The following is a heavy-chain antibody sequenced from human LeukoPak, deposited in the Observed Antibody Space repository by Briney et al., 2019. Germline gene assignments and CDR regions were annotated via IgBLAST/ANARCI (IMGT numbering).Heavy chain of an antibody. V-gene: IGHV3-74*01. Sequence: GGSLRLSCAASGFTFSNYWMHWVRQAPGKGLVWVSRINSDGSSTSYADSVKGRFTISRDNAKNTLYLQMNSLRDEDTAVYYCARVSSGSYFGYYYYYMDVWGKGTTVTVSS. CDR3: ARVSSGSYFGYYYYYMDV. CDR2: INSDGSST. J-gene: IGHJ6*03. CDR1: GFTFSNYW. D-gene: IGHD1-26*01.